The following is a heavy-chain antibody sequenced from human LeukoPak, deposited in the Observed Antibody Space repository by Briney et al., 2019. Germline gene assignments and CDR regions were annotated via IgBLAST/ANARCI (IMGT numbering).Heavy chain of an antibody. CDR3: ARVNGGNSWFDS. Sequence: GGSLRLSCAASGFTFGGYWMNWVRQAPGKGLVWVSRISTDGSSTAYADSVKGRFSISRDNAKNTLYLQMSSLRADDTAVYYCARVNGGNSWFDSWGQGTLVTVSS. V-gene: IGHV3-74*01. CDR1: GFTFGGYW. CDR2: ISTDGSST. J-gene: IGHJ5*01. D-gene: IGHD4-23*01.